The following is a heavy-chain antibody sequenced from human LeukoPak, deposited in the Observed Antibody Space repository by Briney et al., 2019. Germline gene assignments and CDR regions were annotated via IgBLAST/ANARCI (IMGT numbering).Heavy chain of an antibody. CDR1: GYTLTELS. V-gene: IGHV1-24*01. D-gene: IGHD4-17*01. CDR3: ATGPPLTTYNWFDP. J-gene: IGHJ5*02. CDR2: FDPEDGET. Sequence: ASVKVSCKVSGYTLTELSMHWVRQAPGKGLEWMGGFDPEDGETIYAQKFQGRVTMTEDTSTDTAYMELSSLRSEDTAVYYCATGPPLTTYNWFDPWGQGTLVTVFS.